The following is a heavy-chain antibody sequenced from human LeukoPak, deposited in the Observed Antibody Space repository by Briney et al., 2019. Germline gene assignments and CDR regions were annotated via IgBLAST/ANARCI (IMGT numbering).Heavy chain of an antibody. CDR1: GFTFSSYA. J-gene: IGHJ4*02. V-gene: IGHV3-23*01. Sequence: GGSLRLSCAASGFTFSSYAMSWVRQAPGKGLEWVSAISGSGGSTYYADSVEGRFTISRDNSKNTLYLQMNSLRAEDTAVYYCAKDRGYSGYDYVGGYYFDYWGPGTLVTVSS. CDR3: AKDRGYSGYDYVGGYYFDY. CDR2: ISGSGGST. D-gene: IGHD5-12*01.